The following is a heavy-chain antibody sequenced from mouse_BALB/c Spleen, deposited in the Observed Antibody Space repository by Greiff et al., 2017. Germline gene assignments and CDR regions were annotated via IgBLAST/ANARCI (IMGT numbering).Heavy chain of an antibody. CDR3: AREGDIYYDYLYAMDY. Sequence: EVKVVESGGGLVQPGESLKLSCESNEYEFPSHDMSWVRKTPEKRLELVAAINSDGGSTYYPDTMERRFIISRDNTKKTLYLQMSSLRSEDTAMYYCAREGDIYYDYLYAMDYWGQGTSVTVSS. CDR1: EYEFPSHD. D-gene: IGHD2-4*01. J-gene: IGHJ4*01. CDR2: INSDGGST. V-gene: IGHV5-2*03.